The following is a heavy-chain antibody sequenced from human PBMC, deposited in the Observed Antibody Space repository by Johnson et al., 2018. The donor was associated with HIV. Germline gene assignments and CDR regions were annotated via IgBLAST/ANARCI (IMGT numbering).Heavy chain of an antibody. J-gene: IGHJ3*02. Sequence: QVQLVESGGGVVRPGRSLRLSCAASGFTFSSYAMHWVRQAPGKGLEWVAVISSAGTDKYYADSVKGRFTISRDNSKNTLYLQMNILRAEDTGVYYCARAERGYSSSWVDAFDIWGQGTMVTVSS. D-gene: IGHD6-13*01. CDR1: GFTFSSYA. V-gene: IGHV3-30*04. CDR2: ISSAGTDK. CDR3: ARAERGYSSSWVDAFDI.